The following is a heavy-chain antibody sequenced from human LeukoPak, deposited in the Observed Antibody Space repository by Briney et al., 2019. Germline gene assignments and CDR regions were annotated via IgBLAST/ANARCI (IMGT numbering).Heavy chain of an antibody. J-gene: IGHJ5*02. CDR3: ARNYGGNSGWFDP. CDR1: TGSFGGYY. CDR2: INHSGST. V-gene: IGHV4-34*01. Sequence: SETLSLTCAVVTGSFGGYYCSWIRQPPGKGLEWIGEINHSGSTNYNPSLKSRVTISVDTSKNQFSLKLSSVTAADTAVYYCARNYGGNSGWFDPWGQGTLVTVSS. D-gene: IGHD4-23*01.